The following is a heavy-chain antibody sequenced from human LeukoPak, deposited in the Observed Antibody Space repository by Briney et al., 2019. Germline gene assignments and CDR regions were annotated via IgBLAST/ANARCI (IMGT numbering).Heavy chain of an antibody. D-gene: IGHD3-16*01. Sequence: GGSLRLSCAASGFTFSTYAMTWVRQAPGKGLEWDSSLSDSGYSTYYADSVKGRFTISRDNSKNTLYLQMYGLRAEDTAVYYCAKAAVPWGGMDVWGQGTTVTVSS. CDR3: AKAAVPWGGMDV. V-gene: IGHV3-23*01. CDR2: LSDSGYST. CDR1: GFTFSTYA. J-gene: IGHJ6*02.